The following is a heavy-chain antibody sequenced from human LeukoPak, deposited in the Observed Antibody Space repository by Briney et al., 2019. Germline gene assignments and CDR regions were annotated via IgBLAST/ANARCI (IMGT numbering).Heavy chain of an antibody. CDR1: GFTFSNYG. CDR3: ARGSGEKPLDP. D-gene: IGHD3-10*01. V-gene: IGHV3-33*01. Sequence: GGSLRLSCAASGFTFSNYGMHGVRQAPGKGLEGVALIWYDGRDKYYADSVKGRFTISRDNSKNTLNLQMNSLRAEDTAVYYCARGSGEKPLDPWGQGTLVTVSS. J-gene: IGHJ5*02. CDR2: IWYDGRDK.